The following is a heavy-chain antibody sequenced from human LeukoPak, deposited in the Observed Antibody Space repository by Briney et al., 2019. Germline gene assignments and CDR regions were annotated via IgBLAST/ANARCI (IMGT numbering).Heavy chain of an antibody. CDR1: GGSFSGYY. J-gene: IGHJ6*02. CDR2: INHSGST. V-gene: IGHV4-34*01. Sequence: PSETLSLTCAVYGGSFSGYYWSWIRQPPGKGLEWMGEINHSGSTNYNPSLKSRVTISVDTSKNQFSLKLSSVTAADTAVYYCARGHRGYYYYYGMDVWGQGTTVTVSS. D-gene: IGHD1-14*01. CDR3: ARGHRGYYYYYGMDV.